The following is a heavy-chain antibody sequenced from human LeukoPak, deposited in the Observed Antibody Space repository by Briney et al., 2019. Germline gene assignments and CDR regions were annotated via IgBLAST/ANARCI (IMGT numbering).Heavy chain of an antibody. CDR1: GFTFSSYA. CDR3: AKARTALRFLEWYPRLGMDV. V-gene: IGHV3-23*01. Sequence: SGGSLRLSCAASGFTFSSYAMSWVRQAPGKGLEWVSAISGSGGSTYYADSVKGRFTISRDNSKNTLYLQMNSLRAEDTAVYYCAKARTALRFLEWYPRLGMDVWGQGTTVTVSS. CDR2: ISGSGGST. D-gene: IGHD3-3*01. J-gene: IGHJ6*02.